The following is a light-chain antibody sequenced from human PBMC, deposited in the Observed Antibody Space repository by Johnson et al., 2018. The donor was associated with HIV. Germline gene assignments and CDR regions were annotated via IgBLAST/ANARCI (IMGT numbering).Light chain of an antibody. CDR2: ENN. CDR1: SSNIGSNF. CDR3: GTWDSRLSAYV. V-gene: IGLV1-51*02. Sequence: QSVLTQPPSVSAAPGQKVTISCSGSSSNIGSNFVSWYQQLPGTAPKVLIYENNKRPSGIPARFSGSKSGTSATLGITGLQTGDEADYYCGTWDSRLSAYVFGTGTKFTVL. J-gene: IGLJ1*01.